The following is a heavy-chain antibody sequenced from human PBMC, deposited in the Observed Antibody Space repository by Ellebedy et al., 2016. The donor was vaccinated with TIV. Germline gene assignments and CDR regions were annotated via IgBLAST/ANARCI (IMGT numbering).Heavy chain of an antibody. D-gene: IGHD2-15*01. CDR3: VREEDIVVVVEATPIFDY. J-gene: IGHJ4*02. CDR2: ISSGGTYI. CDR1: GFTFSSFG. V-gene: IGHV3-21*01. Sequence: GESLKISCAASGFTFSSFGMNWVRQAPGKGLEWVASISSGGTYIHYADSVKGRFTISRDNAKNSLYLQMNSLRADDTAVYYCVREEDIVVVVEATPIFDYWGQGMLVTVSS.